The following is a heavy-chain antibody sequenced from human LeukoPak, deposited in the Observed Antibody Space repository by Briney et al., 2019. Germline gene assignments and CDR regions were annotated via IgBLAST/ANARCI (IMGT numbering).Heavy chain of an antibody. CDR2: ISSSGSTI. D-gene: IGHD4/OR15-4a*01. CDR3: ARRAGAYSHPYDY. V-gene: IGHV3-11*01. CDR1: GFTFSDYY. J-gene: IGHJ4*02. Sequence: GSLRLSCVASGFTFSDYYMSWIRQAPGKGLEWVSYISSSGSTIYYADSVKGRFTISRDNSKNTLYLQMNSLRAEDTAVYYCARRAGAYSHPYDYWGQGTLVTVSS.